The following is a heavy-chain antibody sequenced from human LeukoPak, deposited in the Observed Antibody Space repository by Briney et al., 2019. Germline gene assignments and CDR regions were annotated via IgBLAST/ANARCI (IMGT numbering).Heavy chain of an antibody. V-gene: IGHV3-23*01. CDR3: AKEDYRDHTAGFDS. CDR2: ITSSGGT. Sequence: GGSLRLSCAASGFTFSSYPVSWVRQAPGRGLEWVSAITSSGGTYYIASVRGRFIVSRDNSRNTLYLQMNGLTAEDTAMYYCAKEDYRDHTAGFDSWGQGTLVTVSS. D-gene: IGHD4-17*01. CDR1: GFTFSSYP. J-gene: IGHJ5*01.